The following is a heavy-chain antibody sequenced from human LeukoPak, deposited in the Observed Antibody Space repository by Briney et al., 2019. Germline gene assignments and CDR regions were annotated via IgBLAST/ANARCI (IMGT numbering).Heavy chain of an antibody. CDR3: TRGGSVPATRSFDY. V-gene: IGHV3-66*01. CDR1: GFTVSSDY. CDR2: IYSGGST. Sequence: GGSLRLSCSASGFTVSSDYMSWVSQAPGKGLAWLSVIYSGGSTYYADSVKGRFTISRDNSKNTVYLQMNSLRVEDTAVYYCTRGGSVPATRSFDYWGQGTLVTVSS. D-gene: IGHD6-19*01. J-gene: IGHJ4*02.